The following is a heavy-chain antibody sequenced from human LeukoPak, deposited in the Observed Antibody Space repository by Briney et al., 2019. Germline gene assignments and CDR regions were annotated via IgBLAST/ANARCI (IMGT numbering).Heavy chain of an antibody. V-gene: IGHV3-21*01. CDR2: VGSSSSYI. CDR1: GFTFSSYS. CDR3: ARGWSSYYFDY. D-gene: IGHD2-15*01. J-gene: IGHJ4*02. Sequence: GGSLRLSCAASGFTFSSYSMSWVRQAPGKGLEWVSSVGSSSSYIYYADSVRGRITISRDSAKNSLYLQMNGLRAEDTAVYYCARGWSSYYFDYWGQGTLVTVSS.